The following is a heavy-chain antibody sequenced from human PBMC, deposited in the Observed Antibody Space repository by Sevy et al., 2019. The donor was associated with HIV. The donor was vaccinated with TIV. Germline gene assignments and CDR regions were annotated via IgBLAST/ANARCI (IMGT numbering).Heavy chain of an antibody. CDR1: GFNTIHYA. V-gene: IGHV3-30*02. D-gene: IGHD2-15*01. CDR3: AKDQCRGASGAGYVFEN. Sequence: GGSLRLSCAASGFNTIHYAMHWVRQAPGKGLQWVTFIRYDGHTRYYADFVRGGFTISRDTSKNTLYLQMNSLSTEDTAIYYCAKDQCRGASGAGYVFENWGQGTLVTVSS. CDR2: IRYDGHTR. J-gene: IGHJ4*03.